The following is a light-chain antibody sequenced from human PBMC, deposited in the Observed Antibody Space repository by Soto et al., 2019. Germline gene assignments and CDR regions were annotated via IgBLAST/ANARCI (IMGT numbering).Light chain of an antibody. Sequence: QSAPTQPRSVSGSPGQSVTISCTGTSSDVGEYDYVSWYQHHPDKAPKRMIFDVSERPSGVPDRFSGSKTGNTASLTISGLQAGAEADYYCCSYAGSPDVFGTGTKVTAL. V-gene: IGLV2-11*01. CDR1: SSDVGEYDY. CDR3: CSYAGSPDV. J-gene: IGLJ1*01. CDR2: DVS.